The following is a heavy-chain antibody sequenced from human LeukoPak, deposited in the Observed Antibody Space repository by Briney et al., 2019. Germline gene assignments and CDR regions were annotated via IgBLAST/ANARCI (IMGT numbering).Heavy chain of an antibody. CDR1: GFTFDDYA. Sequence: PGRSLRLSCAASGFTFDDYAMHWVRQAPGKGLEWVSGISWNSGSIGYADSVKGRFTISRDNAKNSLYLQMNSLRAEDTALYYCAKDSSSGYYFYYFDYWGQGTLVTVSS. CDR3: AKDSSSGYYFYYFDY. CDR2: ISWNSGSI. D-gene: IGHD3-22*01. V-gene: IGHV3-9*01. J-gene: IGHJ4*02.